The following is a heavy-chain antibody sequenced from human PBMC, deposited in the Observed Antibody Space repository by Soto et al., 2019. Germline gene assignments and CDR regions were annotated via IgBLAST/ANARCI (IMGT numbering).Heavy chain of an antibody. V-gene: IGHV2-5*02. D-gene: IGHD2-2*01. J-gene: IGHJ5*02. CDR1: GFSLSTVGMG. CDR3: ARSPGRDCSSANCHLVWFGP. Sequence: QITLKESGPSLVRPTQTLTMTCTFSGFSLSTVGMGVGWIRQPPGRALEWLALIYWDDVKRYSASLKNRLTITKDTSKNPVVLTMTNMDPVDTATYYCARSPGRDCSSANCHLVWFGPWGQGALVTVSS. CDR2: IYWDDVK.